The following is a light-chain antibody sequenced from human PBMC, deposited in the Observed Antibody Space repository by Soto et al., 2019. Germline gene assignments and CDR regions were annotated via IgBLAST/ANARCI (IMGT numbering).Light chain of an antibody. Sequence: DIVMTQSPLSLPVTPGEPASISCRSSQSLLHSNGYNYLDWYLQKPGQSPQLLIYLGSNRASGVPDRFSGSGSGTDFTLKISRVEAEDVGVYYCMQTLKPPSITSGLRTRLKIK. CDR1: QSLLHSNGYNY. V-gene: IGKV2-28*01. CDR3: MQTLKPPSIT. J-gene: IGKJ5*01. CDR2: LGS.